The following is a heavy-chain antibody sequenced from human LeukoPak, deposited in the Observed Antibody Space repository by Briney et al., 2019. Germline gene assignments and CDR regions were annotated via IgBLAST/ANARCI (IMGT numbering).Heavy chain of an antibody. J-gene: IGHJ4*02. V-gene: IGHV4-59*01. CDR2: IYYTGST. CDR3: ARKSLTGWYFDY. Sequence: PSETLSLTCTVSGGSISGYYWSWIRQPPGKGLECIGYIYYTGSTNYNPSLRSRVTISVDTSNNQFSLRLSSATAADTALYYCARKSLTGWYFDYWGQGTLVTVSS. D-gene: IGHD7-27*01. CDR1: GGSISGYY.